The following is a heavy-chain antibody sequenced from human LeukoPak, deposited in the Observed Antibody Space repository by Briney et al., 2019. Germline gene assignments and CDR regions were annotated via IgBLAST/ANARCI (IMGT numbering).Heavy chain of an antibody. CDR2: IYYSGST. Sequence: SETLSLTCTVPGGSISSSSYYWGWIRQPPGKGLEWIGSIYYSGSTYYNPSLKSRVTISVDTSKNQFSLKLSSVTAADTAVYYCARGSGEYRPDYWGQGTLVTVSS. V-gene: IGHV4-39*07. CDR1: GGSISSSSYY. CDR3: ARGSGEYRPDY. J-gene: IGHJ4*02. D-gene: IGHD2/OR15-2a*01.